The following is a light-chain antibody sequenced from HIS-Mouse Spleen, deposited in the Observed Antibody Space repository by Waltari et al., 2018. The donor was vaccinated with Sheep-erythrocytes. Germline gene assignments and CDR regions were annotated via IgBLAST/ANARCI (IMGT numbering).Light chain of an antibody. CDR1: SSDVGRYNL. CDR3: CSYAGSSTWV. V-gene: IGLV2-23*01. CDR2: EGS. J-gene: IGLJ3*02. Sequence: QSALTQPASVSGSPGQSITISCTGTSSDVGRYNLVSWYQQHPGKAPKPMIYEGSKRTSGVCQRFSGSKSGNAASLTISGLQAEDEADYYCCSYAGSSTWVFGGGTKLTVL.